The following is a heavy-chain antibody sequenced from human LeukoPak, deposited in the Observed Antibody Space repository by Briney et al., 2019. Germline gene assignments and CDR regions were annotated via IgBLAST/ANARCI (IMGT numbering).Heavy chain of an antibody. V-gene: IGHV1-46*01. D-gene: IGHD1-26*01. CDR2: INPSGGST. CDR1: GYTFTNYG. CDR3: ARDRISGDAFDI. J-gene: IGHJ3*02. Sequence: ASVKVSCKASGYTFTNYGISWVRQAPGQGLEWMGIINPSGGSTSYAQKFQGRVTMTRDTSTSTVYMELSSLRSEGTAVYYCARDRISGDAFDIWGQGTMVTVSS.